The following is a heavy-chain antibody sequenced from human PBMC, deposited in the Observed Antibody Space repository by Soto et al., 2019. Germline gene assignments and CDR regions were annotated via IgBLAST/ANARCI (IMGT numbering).Heavy chain of an antibody. Sequence: QVQLVQSGAELKKPGSSVKVSCKASGDTFSFYTINWVRQAPGLGLEWMGRVNPILSMSNYAQKFQGRVTMTADKSTSTAYMDLRSLRSDDTAFYYCSTSYGSGYRALDYWGQGALVTVAS. CDR3: STSYGSGYRALDY. J-gene: IGHJ4*02. V-gene: IGHV1-69*02. CDR1: GDTFSFYT. CDR2: VNPILSMS. D-gene: IGHD3-10*01.